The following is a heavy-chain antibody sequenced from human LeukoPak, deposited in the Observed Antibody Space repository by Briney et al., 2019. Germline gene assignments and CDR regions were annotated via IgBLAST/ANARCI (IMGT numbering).Heavy chain of an antibody. CDR1: GFTFDDYA. CDR3: VKGGAVAGTFEF. CDR2: ISWKSGSI. J-gene: IGHJ4*02. V-gene: IGHV3-9*01. Sequence: GGSLRLSCVVSGFTFDDYAMYWARQAPGKVLEWVSGISWKSGSIGYADSVKGRFTISRDDAKNSLYLEMKSLRTEDTALYYCVKGGAVAGTFEFWGQGTLVTVSS. D-gene: IGHD6-19*01.